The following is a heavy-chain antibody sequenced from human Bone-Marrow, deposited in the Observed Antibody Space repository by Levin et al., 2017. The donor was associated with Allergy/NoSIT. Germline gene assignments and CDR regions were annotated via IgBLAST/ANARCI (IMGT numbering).Heavy chain of an antibody. V-gene: IGHV3-73*01. D-gene: IGHD6-13*01. CDR2: IRSKANSYAT. CDR1: GFTFSGSA. Sequence: GGSLRLSCAASGFTFSGSAMHWVRQASGKGLEWVGRIRSKANSYATAYAAAVKGRLTISRDDAKNTAYLQMNSRKTEDTAVYYCTRRRLSEAPAPKGIAAALRGDYYYYDGMDVWGQGTTVTVSS. J-gene: IGHJ6*02. CDR3: TRRRLSEAPAPKGIAAALRGDYYYYDGMDV.